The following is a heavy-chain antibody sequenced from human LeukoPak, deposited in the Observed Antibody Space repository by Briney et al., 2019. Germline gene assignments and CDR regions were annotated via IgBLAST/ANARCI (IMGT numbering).Heavy chain of an antibody. Sequence: GASVKVSCKASGYTFSGYYMHWVRQAPGQGLEWMGWINPNSGDTNYAQKFQGRVTMTRDTSVNTAYMELSRLRSDDTAVYYCARDSLTILGVAPVHWGQGTLVTVSS. CDR1: GYTFSGYY. V-gene: IGHV1-2*02. CDR3: ARDSLTILGVAPVH. D-gene: IGHD3-3*01. J-gene: IGHJ4*02. CDR2: INPNSGDT.